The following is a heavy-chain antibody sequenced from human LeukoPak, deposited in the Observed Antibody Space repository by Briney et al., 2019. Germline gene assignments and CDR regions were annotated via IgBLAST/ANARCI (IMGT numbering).Heavy chain of an antibody. D-gene: IGHD2-2*02. V-gene: IGHV5-51*01. Sequence: GESLKISCKGSGYSFTSYWIGWVRQMPGKGLEWMGIIYPGDSDTRYSPSFQGQVTISADKSISTAYLQWSSLKASDTAMYYCARRVGYCSSTSCYTGRFDPWGQGTLVTVSS. CDR2: IYPGDSDT. J-gene: IGHJ5*02. CDR1: GYSFTSYW. CDR3: ARRVGYCSSTSCYTGRFDP.